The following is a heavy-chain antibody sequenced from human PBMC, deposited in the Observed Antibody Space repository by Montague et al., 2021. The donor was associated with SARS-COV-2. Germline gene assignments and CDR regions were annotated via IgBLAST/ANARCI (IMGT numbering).Heavy chain of an antibody. J-gene: IGHJ2*01. CDR1: GGSFSDYY. D-gene: IGHD3-10*01. V-gene: IGHV4-34*01. CDR3: ARVATGWRPGEFWYFDF. Sequence: SETLSLTCAVYGGSFSDYYWAWIRQPPGKGLEWIGEINYSGHANYNPSLKSRVITSLDTSRGEFSLKVNSVTAADTAMYYCARVATGWRPGEFWYFDFWGRGTLVTVSS. CDR2: INYSGHA.